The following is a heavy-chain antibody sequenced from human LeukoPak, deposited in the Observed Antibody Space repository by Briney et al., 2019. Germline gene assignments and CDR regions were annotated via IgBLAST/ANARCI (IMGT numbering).Heavy chain of an antibody. V-gene: IGHV4-34*01. Sequence: PSETLSLTCAVYGGSFSGYYWSWIRQPPGKGLEWIGEINHSGSTYYNPSLKSRVTISVDTSKNQFSLKLSSVTAADTAVYYCARGRSRITIFGVVIRDPDDYWGQGTLVTVSS. D-gene: IGHD3-3*01. J-gene: IGHJ4*02. CDR3: ARGRSRITIFGVVIRDPDDY. CDR1: GGSFSGYY. CDR2: INHSGST.